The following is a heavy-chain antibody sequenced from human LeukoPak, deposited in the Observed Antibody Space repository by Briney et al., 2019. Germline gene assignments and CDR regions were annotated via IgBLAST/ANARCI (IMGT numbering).Heavy chain of an antibody. J-gene: IGHJ6*02. Sequence: GGSLRLSCAASGFTVSSNYMSWVRQAPGKGLEWVSVIYSGGSTYYADSVKGRFTISRDNSKNTPYLQMNSLRAEDTAVYYCARDLRGGSSSWYPDYYYYGMDVWGQGTTVTVSS. V-gene: IGHV3-53*01. CDR3: ARDLRGGSSSWYPDYYYYGMDV. CDR2: IYSGGST. D-gene: IGHD6-13*01. CDR1: GFTVSSNY.